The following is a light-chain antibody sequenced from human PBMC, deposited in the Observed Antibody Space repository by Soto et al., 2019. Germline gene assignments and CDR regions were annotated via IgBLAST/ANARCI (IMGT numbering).Light chain of an antibody. CDR3: SYYTSSSTPLV. J-gene: IGLJ3*02. CDR1: SSDVGGYNY. CDR2: DVT. Sequence: QSALTQPASGSGSPGQAITISCTGTSSDVGGYNYVSWYQQHPGKAPKLMIYDVTNRPSGVSNRFSGSKSGNTASLTIYGLQAEDEADYYCSYYTSSSTPLVFGGGTKVTV. V-gene: IGLV2-14*01.